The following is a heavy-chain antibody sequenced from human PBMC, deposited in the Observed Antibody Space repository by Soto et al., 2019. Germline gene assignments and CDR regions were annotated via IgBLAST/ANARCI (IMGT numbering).Heavy chain of an antibody. CDR2: INPDNGNT. D-gene: IGHD2-15*01. Sequence: ASVKVSCKASGYTFTRYTMNWVRQAPGQRLEWMGWINPDNGNTKSSQKFQDRVIITRDTSASTAYMDLSSLRSEDTAVYYCARGIATGHIDPWGQGTLVTVSS. V-gene: IGHV1-3*01. J-gene: IGHJ5*02. CDR3: ARGIATGHIDP. CDR1: GYTFTRYT.